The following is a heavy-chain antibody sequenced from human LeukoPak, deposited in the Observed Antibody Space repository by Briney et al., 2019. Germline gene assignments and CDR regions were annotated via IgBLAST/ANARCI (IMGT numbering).Heavy chain of an antibody. CDR3: AYLDSSGFYYGRLRY. V-gene: IGHV3-23*01. J-gene: IGHJ4*02. CDR1: GFAFSNHA. D-gene: IGHD3-22*01. Sequence: GESLRLSCTASGFAFSNHAMSWVRQAPAKGLESVSSTSAGGDITHYAESVKGRFTISRDNSKSTLYLQMNSLRAEDSAIYFCAYLDSSGFYYGRLRYWGQGTPVTVSS. CDR2: TSAGGDIT.